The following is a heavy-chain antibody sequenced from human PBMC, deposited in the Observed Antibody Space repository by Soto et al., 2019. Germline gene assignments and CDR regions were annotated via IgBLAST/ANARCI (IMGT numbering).Heavy chain of an antibody. V-gene: IGHV3-23*01. CDR2: ISGNSGKT. Sequence: SLRLSCTASGFTFSSYAMSWVRQAPGKELEWVSTISGNSGKTHYAESVKGRFSISRDNSKNTGHLQLDSLRAEDTAVYFCAKLGFVLMELYYFHQWGHGTLVTVSS. CDR1: GFTFSSYA. D-gene: IGHD2-8*01. J-gene: IGHJ4*01. CDR3: AKLGFVLMELYYFHQ.